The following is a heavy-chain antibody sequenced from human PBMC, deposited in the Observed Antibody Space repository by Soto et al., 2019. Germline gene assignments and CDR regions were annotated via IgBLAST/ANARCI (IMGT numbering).Heavy chain of an antibody. CDR3: AREGSSYYYYGMDV. D-gene: IGHD6-6*01. Sequence: SETLSLTCTVSGGSISSYYWSWIRQPPGKGLEWIGYIYYSGSTNYNPSLKSRVTISVDTSKNQFSLKLSSVTAADTAVYYCAREGSSYYYYGMDVWGQGTTVTVSS. CDR1: GGSISSYY. J-gene: IGHJ6*02. V-gene: IGHV4-59*01. CDR2: IYYSGST.